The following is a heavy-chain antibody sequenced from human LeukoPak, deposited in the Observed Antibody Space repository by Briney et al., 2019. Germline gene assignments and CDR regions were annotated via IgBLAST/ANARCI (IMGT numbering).Heavy chain of an antibody. J-gene: IGHJ3*02. CDR2: ISYDGSNK. V-gene: IGHV3-30*18. CDR3: AKFGYCSSTSCYDAFDI. D-gene: IGHD2-2*01. Sequence: HSGGSLRLSCAGSGFTFSSYGMHWARQAPGKGLEWVAVISYDGSNKYYADSVKGRFTISRDNSKNTLYLQMNSLRAEDTAVYYCAKFGYCSSTSCYDAFDIWGQGTMVTVSS. CDR1: GFTFSSYG.